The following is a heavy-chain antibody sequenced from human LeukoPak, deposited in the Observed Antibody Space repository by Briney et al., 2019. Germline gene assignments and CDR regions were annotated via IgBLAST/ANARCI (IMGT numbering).Heavy chain of an antibody. J-gene: IGHJ4*02. Sequence: ASVKVSCKASGYTFSNYGISWVRQAPGLGLEWMGWTSYNGNTNYAQKFQDRVSMTTDTSTTTAYMELRSLESDDTAVYYCARHSGSGWQALGYWGQGTLVTVSS. V-gene: IGHV1-18*04. CDR2: TSYNGNT. D-gene: IGHD6-19*01. CDR1: GYTFSNYG. CDR3: ARHSGSGWQALGY.